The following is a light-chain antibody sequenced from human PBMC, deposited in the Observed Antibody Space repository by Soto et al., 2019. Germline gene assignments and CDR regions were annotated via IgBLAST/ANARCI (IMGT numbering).Light chain of an antibody. V-gene: IGLV1-47*01. CDR2: RNN. CDR3: AGWDDSLHGLV. Sequence: QSVLTQPPSASGTPGQRVTISWSGGNSNIGTNYVYWYQHLPGATPKLLIYRNNHRPSGVPDRFSASKSGTSASLAINGLRSEDEANYYCAGWDDSLHGLVFGTGTKVTVL. J-gene: IGLJ1*01. CDR1: NSNIGTNY.